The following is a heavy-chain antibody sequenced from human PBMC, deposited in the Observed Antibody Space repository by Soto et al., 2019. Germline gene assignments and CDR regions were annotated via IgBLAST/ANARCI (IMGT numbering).Heavy chain of an antibody. V-gene: IGHV3-64*01. CDR2: ISSNGGST. CDR1: GFTFRSYA. CDR3: AKDLGYGDYDSYFDF. Sequence: EVQLVESGGGLVQPGRSLRLSCVASGFTFRSYAMHWVRQAPGKGLEYVSSISSNGGSTYYANSVKGRFTISRDNSKNTLYLQMGSLRAEDAAAYYCAKDLGYGDYDSYFDFWGQGTLVTVSS. D-gene: IGHD4-17*01. J-gene: IGHJ4*02.